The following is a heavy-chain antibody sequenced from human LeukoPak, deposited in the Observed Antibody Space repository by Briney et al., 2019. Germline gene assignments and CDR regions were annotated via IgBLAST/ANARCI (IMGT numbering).Heavy chain of an antibody. J-gene: IGHJ3*02. Sequence: SETLSFTCTVSGGSISSSSYYWGWIRQPPGKGLEWIGSIYYSGSTYYNPSLKSRVTISVDTSKNQFSLKLSSVTAADTAVYYCARVSSGPDAFDIWGQGTMVTVSS. D-gene: IGHD6-19*01. CDR1: GGSISSSSYY. CDR3: ARVSSGPDAFDI. V-gene: IGHV4-39*01. CDR2: IYYSGST.